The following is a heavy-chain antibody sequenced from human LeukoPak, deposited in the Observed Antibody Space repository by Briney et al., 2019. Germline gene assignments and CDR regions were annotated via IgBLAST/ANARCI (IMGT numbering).Heavy chain of an antibody. CDR3: ARDRGTAVFDY. D-gene: IGHD3-10*01. CDR1: GYTFTSYG. Sequence: ASVKVSCKASGYTFTSYGISWVRQAPGQGLEWMGWISAYNDNTNSAHKFQGRVTMTTDTSTTTAYMELRSLRSDDTAVYYCARDRGTAVFDYWGQGTLVTVSS. J-gene: IGHJ4*02. V-gene: IGHV1-18*01. CDR2: ISAYNDNT.